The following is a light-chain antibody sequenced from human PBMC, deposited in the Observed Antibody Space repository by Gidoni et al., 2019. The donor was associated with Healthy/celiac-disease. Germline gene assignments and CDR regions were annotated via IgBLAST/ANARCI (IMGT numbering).Light chain of an antibody. Sequence: EIQMTPSPSSLSASVGDRVTINYRASQSISSYFNWYQQKTGKAPKLLIYAASSLQSGVPSRFSGSGSGTDFTLTISSLQPEDFATYYCQQSYSTPITFGQGTRLEIK. V-gene: IGKV1-39*01. J-gene: IGKJ5*01. CDR2: AAS. CDR3: QQSYSTPIT. CDR1: QSISSY.